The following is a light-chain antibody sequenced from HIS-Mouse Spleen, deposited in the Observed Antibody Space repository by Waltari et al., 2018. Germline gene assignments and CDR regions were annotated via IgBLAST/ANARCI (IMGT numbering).Light chain of an antibody. Sequence: QSALTQPPSASGSPGQSVTIACTGTSSDVGGYNSVSWYQHHPGKAPKLIIYEVSKRPSGVPDRFSGSKSGHAASLTVSGLQAEDEADYCCSSYAGSNNLVFGGGTKLTVL. CDR1: SSDVGGYNS. V-gene: IGLV2-8*01. CDR3: SSYAGSNNLV. CDR2: EVS. J-gene: IGLJ2*01.